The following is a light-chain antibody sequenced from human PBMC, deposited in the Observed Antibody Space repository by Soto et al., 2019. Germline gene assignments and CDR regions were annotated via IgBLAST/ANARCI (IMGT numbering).Light chain of an antibody. CDR2: DVS. CDR3: SSYTSSSTLSVV. CDR1: SSDVGGYNY. V-gene: IGLV2-14*01. J-gene: IGLJ2*01. Sequence: QSALTQPASVSGSPGQSITISCTGTSSDVGGYNYVSWYQQHPGKAPKLMIYDVSNRPSGVSNRFSGSKSGNTASLTISGLQDEDEADYYCSSYTSSSTLSVVFGGGTKVTVL.